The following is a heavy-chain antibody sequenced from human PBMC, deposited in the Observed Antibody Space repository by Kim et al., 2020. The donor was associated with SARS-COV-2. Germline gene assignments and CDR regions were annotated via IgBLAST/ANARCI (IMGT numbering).Heavy chain of an antibody. J-gene: IGHJ4*02. CDR2: INTNTGNP. V-gene: IGHV7-4-1*02. CDR3: ARAPLIVYYDILTGYFSREFDY. CDR1: GYTFTSYA. Sequence: ASVKVSCKASGYTFTSYAMNWVRQAPGQGLEWMGWINTNTGNPTYAQGFTGRFVFSLDTSVSTAYLQISSLKAEDTAVYYCARAPLIVYYDILTGYFSREFDYWGQGTLVTVSS. D-gene: IGHD3-9*01.